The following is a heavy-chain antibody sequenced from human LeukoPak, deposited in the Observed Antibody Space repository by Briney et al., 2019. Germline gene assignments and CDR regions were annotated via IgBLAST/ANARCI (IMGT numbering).Heavy chain of an antibody. Sequence: SVKVSCKASGGTFSSYAISWVRQAPGQGLEWMGGIIPIFGTANYAQKFQGRVTITTDESTSTAYMELSSLRSEDTAVYYCARARGSKTYYDFWSGYFYGTGSSQPGWLDPWGQGTLVTVSS. CDR2: IIPIFGTA. D-gene: IGHD3-3*01. J-gene: IGHJ5*02. CDR1: GGTFSSYA. V-gene: IGHV1-69*05. CDR3: ARARGSKTYYDFWSGYFYGTGSSQPGWLDP.